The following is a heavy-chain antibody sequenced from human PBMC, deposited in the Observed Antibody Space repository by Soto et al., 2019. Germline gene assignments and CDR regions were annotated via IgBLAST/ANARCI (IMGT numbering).Heavy chain of an antibody. CDR2: VSYNGYNK. D-gene: IGHD3-3*01. CDR1: GFTFSNFA. CDR3: ARALDDFWSGFYES. V-gene: IGHV3-30*15. J-gene: IGHJ4*02. Sequence: QVQLVESGGGVVQPGRSLRLSCAASGFTFSNFAMHWVRQAPGKGLEWVAAVSYNGYNKYYADSVKGRFTISKDTSKNSLYLQMSSLSAEDTAVYYCARALDDFWSGFYESWGQGTLVTVSS.